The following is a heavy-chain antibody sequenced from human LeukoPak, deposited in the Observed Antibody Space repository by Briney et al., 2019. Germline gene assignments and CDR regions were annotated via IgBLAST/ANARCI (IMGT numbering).Heavy chain of an antibody. CDR2: IWYGGSNK. J-gene: IGHJ4*02. V-gene: IGHV3-30*02. Sequence: GGSLRLSCAASGFTFSSYAMSWVRQAPGKGLEWVAVIWYGGSNKYYADSVKGRFTISRDNSKNTLYLQMNSLRAEDTAVYYCAKNGDSTSTSCYFDYWGQGTLVTVSS. CDR1: GFTFSSYA. CDR3: AKNGDSTSTSCYFDY. D-gene: IGHD2-2*01.